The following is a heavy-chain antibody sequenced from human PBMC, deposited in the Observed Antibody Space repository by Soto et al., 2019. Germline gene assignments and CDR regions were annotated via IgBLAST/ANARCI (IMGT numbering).Heavy chain of an antibody. CDR1: GYTFTSYG. D-gene: IGHD1-1*01. V-gene: IGHV1-18*01. Sequence: QVHLVQSGAEVKKPGASVKVSCKASGYTFTSYGITWVRQAPGQGLEWMGWISAHNGNTDYAQKLQGRVIVTRDTSTSTAYIELRSLRFDDTAVYYCARGRYGDYWGQGALVTVSS. CDR3: ARGRYGDY. CDR2: ISAHNGNT. J-gene: IGHJ4*02.